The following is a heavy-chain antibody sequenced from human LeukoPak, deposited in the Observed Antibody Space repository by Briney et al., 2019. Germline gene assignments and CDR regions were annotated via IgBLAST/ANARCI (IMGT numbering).Heavy chain of an antibody. CDR1: GGSISSSSYY. CDR3: ARRGGDYGSEYFQH. V-gene: IGHV4-39*01. Sequence: SETLSLTCTVSGGSISSSSYYWGWIRQPPGKGLEWIGSIYYSGSTYYNPSLKSRVTISVDTSKNQFSLKLSSVTAADTAVYYCARRGGDYGSEYFQHWGQGTLVTVSS. J-gene: IGHJ1*01. D-gene: IGHD4-17*01. CDR2: IYYSGST.